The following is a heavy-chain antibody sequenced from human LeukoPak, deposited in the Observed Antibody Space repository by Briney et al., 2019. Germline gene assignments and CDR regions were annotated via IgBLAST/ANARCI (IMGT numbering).Heavy chain of an antibody. V-gene: IGHV1-18*01. CDR3: ARESRGHYDILTGYYINDAFDI. CDR2: ISAYNGNT. CDR1: GYTFTSYG. Sequence: ASVKVSCKASGYTFTSYGISWVRQAPGQGLEWMGWISAYNGNTNYAQKLQGRVTMTTDTSTSTAYMELWSLRSDDTAVYYCARESRGHYDILTGYYINDAFDIWGQGTMVTVSS. D-gene: IGHD3-9*01. J-gene: IGHJ3*02.